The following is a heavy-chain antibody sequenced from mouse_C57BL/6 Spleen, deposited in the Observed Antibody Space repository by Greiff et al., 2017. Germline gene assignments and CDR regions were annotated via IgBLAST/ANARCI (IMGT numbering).Heavy chain of an antibody. J-gene: IGHJ2*01. Sequence: QVQLQQSGPELVKPGASVKISCKASGYSFTSYYIHWVKQRPGQGLEWIGWIYPGSGNTKYNEKFKGKATLTADTSSSTAYMQLSSLTSEDSAVYYWARGLPYYFDYWGQGTTLTVSS. V-gene: IGHV1-66*01. CDR2: IYPGSGNT. CDR1: GYSFTSYY. D-gene: IGHD5-1*01. CDR3: ARGLPYYFDY.